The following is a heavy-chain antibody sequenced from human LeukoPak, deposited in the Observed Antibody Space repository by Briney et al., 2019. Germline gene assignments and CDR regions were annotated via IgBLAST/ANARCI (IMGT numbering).Heavy chain of an antibody. D-gene: IGHD2-8*01. CDR2: ISYDGSNK. CDR1: GFTFSSYG. V-gene: IGHV3-30*18. Sequence: PGGSLRLSCAASGFTFSSYGMHWVRQAPGKGLEWVAVISYDGSNKYYADSVKGRFTISRDNPENTLYLQMNSLRAEDTAVYYCAKDSWSGNGVWDAFDIWGQGTMVTVSS. CDR3: AKDSWSGNGVWDAFDI. J-gene: IGHJ3*02.